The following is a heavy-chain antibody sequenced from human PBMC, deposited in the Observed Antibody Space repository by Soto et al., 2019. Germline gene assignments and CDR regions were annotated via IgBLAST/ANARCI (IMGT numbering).Heavy chain of an antibody. D-gene: IGHD3-10*01. Sequence: EVQLVESGGGLVQPGGSLRLSCAASGFTVSNSYMSWVRQAPGKGLELVSIIYSGGSTKYADSVKGRFAISSDNAKNTLYLHMNSLRAEDTAVYYCARDSRLGLWELDDWGQGTLVTVSS. CDR1: GFTVSNSY. J-gene: IGHJ4*02. CDR2: IYSGGST. V-gene: IGHV3-66*01. CDR3: ARDSRLGLWELDD.